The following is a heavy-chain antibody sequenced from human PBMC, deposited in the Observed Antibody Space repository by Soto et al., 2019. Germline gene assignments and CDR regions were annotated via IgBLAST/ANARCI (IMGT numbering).Heavy chain of an antibody. CDR3: AKGPGYLTDY. D-gene: IGHD5-12*01. J-gene: IGHJ4*02. CDR2: MNQDGSAK. Sequence: GRSLRLSCAASGFTLSSYYMTWVRQAPGKGLEWVANMNQDGSAKNYVDSVKGRFTISRDNAKNSLYLQTNSLRAEDAAVYYCAKGPGYLTDYWGQGTLVTVSS. CDR1: GFTLSSYY. V-gene: IGHV3-7*01.